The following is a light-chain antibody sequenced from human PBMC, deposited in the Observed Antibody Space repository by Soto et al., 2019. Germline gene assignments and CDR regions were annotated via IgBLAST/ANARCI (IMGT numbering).Light chain of an antibody. CDR2: DAS. J-gene: IGKJ2*01. CDR1: QSISSW. CDR3: QQYDSYPYT. V-gene: IGKV1-5*01. Sequence: DIQMTQSPSTLSASVGGRVTITCRASQSISSWLAWYQQKPGKAPKLLIYDASSLKSGVPSGFSGSGSGTEFTLTINSLQPDDFATYYCQQYDSYPYTFGQGTKLEIK.